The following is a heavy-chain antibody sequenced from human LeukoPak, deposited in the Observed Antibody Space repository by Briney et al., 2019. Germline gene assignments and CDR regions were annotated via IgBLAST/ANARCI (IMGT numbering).Heavy chain of an antibody. CDR2: IIPIFGTA. Sequence: ASVKVSCKASGGTFSSYATSWVRQAPGQGLEWMGGIIPIFGTANYAQKFQGRVTITTDESTSTAYMELSSLRSEDTAVYYCARGLEEWELKYWGQGTLVTVSS. J-gene: IGHJ4*02. CDR1: GGTFSSYA. D-gene: IGHD1-26*01. CDR3: ARGLEEWELKY. V-gene: IGHV1-69*05.